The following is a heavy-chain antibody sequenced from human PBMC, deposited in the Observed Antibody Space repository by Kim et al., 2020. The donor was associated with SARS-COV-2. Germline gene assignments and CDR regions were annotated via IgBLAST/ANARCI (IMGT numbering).Heavy chain of an antibody. CDR1: GFTFSSYA. V-gene: IGHV3-64*01. CDR3: ARALTGTTSSFDY. CDR2: ISSNGGST. J-gene: IGHJ4*02. D-gene: IGHD1-7*01. Sequence: GSLRLSCAASGFTFSSYAMHWVRQAPGKGLEYVSAISSNGGSTYYANSVKGRFTISRDNSKNTLYLQMGSLRAEDMAVYYCARALTGTTSSFDYWGQGT.